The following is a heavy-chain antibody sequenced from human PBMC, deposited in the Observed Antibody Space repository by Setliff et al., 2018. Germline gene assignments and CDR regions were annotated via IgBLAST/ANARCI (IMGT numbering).Heavy chain of an antibody. CDR3: ACLTGTNDY. J-gene: IGHJ4*02. CDR2: INHSGST. CDR1: GGSFSGYY. D-gene: IGHD1-7*01. V-gene: IGHV4-34*01. Sequence: SETLSLTCAVYGGSFSGYYWSWIRQPPGKGLEWIGEINHSGSTYYNPSLKSRVTISVDTSKNQFSLKLSSVTAADTAVYYCACLTGTNDYWGQGTLVTVSS.